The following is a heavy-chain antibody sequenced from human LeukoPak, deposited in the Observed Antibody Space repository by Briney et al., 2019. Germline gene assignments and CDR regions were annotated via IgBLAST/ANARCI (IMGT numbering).Heavy chain of an antibody. Sequence: SETLSLTCTVSGGSISSSSYYWGWIRQPPGKGLEWIGNINHSGSTYYNPSLKSRVTISVDTSKNQFSLKLSSVTAADTAVYYCARPSSSSHVALFDYWGQGTLVTVSS. J-gene: IGHJ4*02. V-gene: IGHV4-39*01. D-gene: IGHD6-6*01. CDR3: ARPSSSSHVALFDY. CDR2: INHSGST. CDR1: GGSISSSSYY.